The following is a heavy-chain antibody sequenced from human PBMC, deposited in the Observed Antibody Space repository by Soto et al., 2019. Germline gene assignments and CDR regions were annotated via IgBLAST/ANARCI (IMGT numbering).Heavy chain of an antibody. CDR2: IYYSGST. CDR3: AGASTWHPGAFDI. D-gene: IGHD5-12*01. Sequence: PSETLSLTCTXSGXSXXXXXXSWIXXPPGKGLEWIGYIYYSGSTYYKPSLKSRVTISVDTSKNQLSLKLSSVTAADTAVYYCAGASTWHPGAFDIWGQGTTVTVSS. CDR1: GXSXXXXX. V-gene: IGHV4-59*12. J-gene: IGHJ3*02.